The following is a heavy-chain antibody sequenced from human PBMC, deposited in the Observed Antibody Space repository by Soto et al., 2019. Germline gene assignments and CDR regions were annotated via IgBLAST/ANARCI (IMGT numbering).Heavy chain of an antibody. CDR1: GFNFSTYW. D-gene: IGHD3-16*01. V-gene: IGHV3-7*01. Sequence: ELQLVESGGGLVQPGGSLRLPCAASGFNFSTYWMTWFRQPPGKGLEWVASINQDGSERYYVDSVRGRFTISRDKAKNSLYLQMNSLRAEDTAVYYCVCGGNFFVYWGQGTLVTGS. CDR2: INQDGSER. J-gene: IGHJ4*02. CDR3: VCGGNFFVY.